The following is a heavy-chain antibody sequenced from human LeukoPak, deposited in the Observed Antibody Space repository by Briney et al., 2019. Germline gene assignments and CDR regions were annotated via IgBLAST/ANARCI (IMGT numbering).Heavy chain of an antibody. Sequence: GGSLRLSCAASGFTFDDYVMHWVRQAPGKGLEWVSGISWNSGSIGYADSVKGRFTISRDNAKNSLYLQMNSLRAEDTAVYYCATYSTKNAREFESWGQGTLVTVSS. CDR2: ISWNSGSI. V-gene: IGHV3-9*01. J-gene: IGHJ5*01. D-gene: IGHD2/OR15-2a*01. CDR3: ATYSTKNAREFES. CDR1: GFTFDDYV.